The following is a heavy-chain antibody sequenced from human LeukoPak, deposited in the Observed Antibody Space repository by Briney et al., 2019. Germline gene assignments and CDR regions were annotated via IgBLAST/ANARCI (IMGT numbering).Heavy chain of an antibody. J-gene: IGHJ4*02. CDR3: ARSPPLLLWFGELSESLFDY. Sequence: SSETLSLTCAVSGGSISSSNWWSWVRQPPGKGLEWIGEIYHSGSTNYNPSLKSRVTISVDKSKNQFSLKLSSVTAADTAVYYCARSPPLLLWFGELSESLFDYWGQGTLVTVSS. CDR2: IYHSGST. V-gene: IGHV4-4*02. CDR1: GGSISSSNW. D-gene: IGHD3-10*01.